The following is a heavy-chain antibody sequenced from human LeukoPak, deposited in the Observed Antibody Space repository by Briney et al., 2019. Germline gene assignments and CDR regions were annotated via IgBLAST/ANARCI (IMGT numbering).Heavy chain of an antibody. CDR1: GFTFSSYG. CDR2: ISGSGGST. D-gene: IGHD5-12*01. CDR3: AREEGYSGYDSVDY. Sequence: PGGSLRLSCAASGFTFSSYGMSWVRQAPGKGLEWVSAISGSGGSTYYADSVKGRFTISRDTSKNTLYLQMNSLRAEDTAVYYCAREEGYSGYDSVDYWGQGTLVTVSS. V-gene: IGHV3-23*01. J-gene: IGHJ4*02.